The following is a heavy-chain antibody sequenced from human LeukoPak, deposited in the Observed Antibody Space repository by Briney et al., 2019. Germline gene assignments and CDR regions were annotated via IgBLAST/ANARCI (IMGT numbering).Heavy chain of an antibody. J-gene: IGHJ4*02. V-gene: IGHV3-21*01. CDR3: AREGGPYYYDSSGYYSPFDY. CDR1: GFTFSSYS. CDR2: ISSSSSYI. D-gene: IGHD3-22*01. Sequence: GGSLRLSCAASGFTFSSYSMNWVRQAPGKGLEWVSSISSSSSYIYYADSVKGRFTISRDNAKNSLYLQMNSLRAEDTAVYYWAREGGPYYYDSSGYYSPFDYGGRGPLVTVPS.